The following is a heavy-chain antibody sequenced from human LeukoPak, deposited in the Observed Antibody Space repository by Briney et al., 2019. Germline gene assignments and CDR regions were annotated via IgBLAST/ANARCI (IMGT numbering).Heavy chain of an antibody. D-gene: IGHD5-24*01. J-gene: IGHJ4*02. V-gene: IGHV1-18*01. CDR1: GYTFTSYG. CDR3: ARADGYQGTEGY. Sequence: GASVKVSCKASGYTFTSYGISWVRQAPGQGLEWMGWISAYNGNTNYAQKLQGRVTMTTDTSTSTVYMELSSLRSEDTAVYYCARADGYQGTEGYWGQGTLVTVSS. CDR2: ISAYNGNT.